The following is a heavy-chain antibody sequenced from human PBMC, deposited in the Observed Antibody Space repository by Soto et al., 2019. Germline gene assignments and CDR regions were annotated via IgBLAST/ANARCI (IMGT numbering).Heavy chain of an antibody. CDR2: ISRSVGDV. V-gene: IGHV3-23*01. CDR3: TRGFEGYNYGVW. D-gene: IGHD5-18*01. Sequence: GGSLRLSCAASGFTFSTSGMSWVRQAPGKGLEWVSGISRSVGDVYYADSVKGRFTISRDNSKNTLYLQMNSLRAEDTALYYCTRGFEGYNYGVWWGQGTLVTVSS. CDR1: GFTFSTSG. J-gene: IGHJ4*02.